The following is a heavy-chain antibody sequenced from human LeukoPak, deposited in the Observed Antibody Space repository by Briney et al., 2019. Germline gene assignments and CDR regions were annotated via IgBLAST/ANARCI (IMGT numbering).Heavy chain of an antibody. Sequence: ASVKVSCKASGYTFTGYYMHWVRQAPGQGLEWMGWINPNSGGTNYAQKFQGRVTMTRDTSISTAYMELSRLRSDDTAVYYCARDASLYGSGSYGYFDLWGRGTLVTVSS. CDR2: INPNSGGT. CDR3: ARDASLYGSGSYGYFDL. V-gene: IGHV1-2*02. CDR1: GYTFTGYY. J-gene: IGHJ2*01. D-gene: IGHD3-10*01.